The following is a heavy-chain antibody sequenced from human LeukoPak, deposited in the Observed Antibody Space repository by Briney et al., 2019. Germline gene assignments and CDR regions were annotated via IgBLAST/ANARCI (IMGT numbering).Heavy chain of an antibody. J-gene: IGHJ4*02. D-gene: IGHD3/OR15-3a*01. V-gene: IGHV4-34*01. CDR1: GGSFSGYY. CDR3: ARHGLVKGVDY. CDR2: INHSGST. Sequence: SETLSLTCAVYGGSFSGYYWSWIRQPPGKGLEWIGEINHSGSTNYNPSLKSRVTMSVDTSKNQFSLKLSSVTAADTAVYYCARHGLVKGVDYWGQGTLVTVSS.